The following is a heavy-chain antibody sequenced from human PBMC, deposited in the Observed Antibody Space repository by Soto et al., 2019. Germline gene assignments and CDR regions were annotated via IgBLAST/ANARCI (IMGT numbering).Heavy chain of an antibody. CDR3: AYTSGW. Sequence: GGSLRLSCAASGFTFHSYWMWWVRQAPGKGLQWLANIKEDGSEKYYLDSVRGRFTISRGNARNSLYLQMNSLRVEDTAVYYCAYTSGWWGQEILVTVSS. J-gene: IGHJ4*02. CDR1: GFTFHSYW. CDR2: IKEDGSEK. V-gene: IGHV3-7*01. D-gene: IGHD6-19*01.